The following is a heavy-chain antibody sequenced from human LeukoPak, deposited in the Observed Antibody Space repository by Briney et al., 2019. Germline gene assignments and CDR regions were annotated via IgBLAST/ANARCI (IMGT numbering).Heavy chain of an antibody. V-gene: IGHV1-18*01. CDR2: ICAYNGNT. CDR1: GYTFTSYG. CDR3: ARDPRIVVVVAATGGWFDP. J-gene: IGHJ5*02. D-gene: IGHD2-15*01. Sequence: ASVKVSCKASGYTFTSYGISWVRQAPGQGLEWMGWICAYNGNTNYAQKLQGRVTMTTDTSTSTAYMELRSLRSDETAVYYCARDPRIVVVVAATGGWFDPWGQGTLVTVSS.